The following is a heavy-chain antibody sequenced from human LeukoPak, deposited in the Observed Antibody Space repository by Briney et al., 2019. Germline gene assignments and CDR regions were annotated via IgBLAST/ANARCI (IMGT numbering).Heavy chain of an antibody. CDR2: IYSGGST. CDR1: GFTFSSYA. V-gene: IGHV3-53*01. D-gene: IGHD3-22*01. J-gene: IGHJ4*02. CDR3: ASRTDRMIVGY. Sequence: PGRSLRLSCAASGFTFSSYAMHWVRQAPGKGLEWVSVIYSGGSTYYADSVKGRFTISRDNSKNTLYLQMNSLRAEDTAVYYCASRTDRMIVGYWGQGTLVTVSS.